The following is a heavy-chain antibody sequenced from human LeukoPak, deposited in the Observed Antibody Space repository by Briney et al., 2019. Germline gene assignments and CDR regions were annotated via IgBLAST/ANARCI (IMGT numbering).Heavy chain of an antibody. CDR1: GFTFSSYW. CDR2: INSDGSST. J-gene: IGHJ4*02. D-gene: IGHD5-18*01. CDR3: ARDRRDGYSLVY. V-gene: IGHV3-74*01. Sequence: GGSLRLSCAASGFTFSSYWMHWVRQAPGEGLVGVSRINSDGSSTSYADSVKGRFTISRDNAKNTLYLQMNSLRAEDTAVYYCARDRRDGYSLVYWGQGTLVTVSS.